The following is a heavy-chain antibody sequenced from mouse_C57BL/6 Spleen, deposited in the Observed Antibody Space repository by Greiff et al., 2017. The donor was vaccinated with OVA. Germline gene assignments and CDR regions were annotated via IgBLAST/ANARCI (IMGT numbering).Heavy chain of an antibody. J-gene: IGHJ2*01. Sequence: EVQVVEPGGGLVKPGGSLKLSCAASGFTFSDYGMHWVRQAPEKGLEWVAYISSGSSTIYYADTVKGRFTISRDNAKNTLFLQMTSLRSEDTAMYYCARKDLLFDYFDYWGQGTTLTVSS. CDR1: GFTFSDYG. CDR3: ARKDLLFDYFDY. D-gene: IGHD2-1*01. CDR2: ISSGSSTI. V-gene: IGHV5-17*01.